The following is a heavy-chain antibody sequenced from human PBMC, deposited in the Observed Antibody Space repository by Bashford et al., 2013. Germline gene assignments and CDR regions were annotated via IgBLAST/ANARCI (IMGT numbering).Heavy chain of an antibody. CDR2: IYHSGNT. J-gene: IGHJ6*02. CDR1: GDAITSGGRY. V-gene: IGHV4-31*03. D-gene: IGHD3-22*01. Sequence: SETLSLTCTVSGDAITSGGRYWSWIRQSPGKGLEWIGYIYHSGNTYYSPSLTSRVTISADTSKNQFSLKLRSVTAADAAVYYCARGRYYDDSGYYQGYYYYGKDVWGQGTTVTVSS. CDR3: ARGRYYDDSGYYQGYYYYGKDV.